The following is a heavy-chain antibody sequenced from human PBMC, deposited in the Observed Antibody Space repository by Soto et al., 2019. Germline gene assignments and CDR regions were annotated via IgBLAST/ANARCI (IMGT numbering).Heavy chain of an antibody. J-gene: IGHJ3*01. CDR3: ARGGLYGDVPGWTGNAVDL. CDR1: GFAFSSYN. Sequence: VQLVESGGGLVKPGGSLRLSCAASGFAFSSYNMHWVRQAPGKGLEWVSSISPTGTFMHSADSLKDRFSISRDNAENYLYPQMHSLRAEDTAVYYCARGGLYGDVPGWTGNAVDLWGKGTMVTVSS. D-gene: IGHD4-17*01. V-gene: IGHV3-21*01. CDR2: ISPTGTFM.